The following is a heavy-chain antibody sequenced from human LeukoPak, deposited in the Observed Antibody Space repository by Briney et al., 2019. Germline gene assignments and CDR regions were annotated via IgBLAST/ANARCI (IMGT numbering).Heavy chain of an antibody. Sequence: ASVKVSCKASGYTFTSYDINWVRQATGQGLEWMGWMNPNSGNTGYAQKFQGRVTITRNTSISTAYMELSSLRSEDTAVYYCARGNIVVVPAATASDAFDIWGQGTMVTVSS. CDR3: ARGNIVVVPAATASDAFDI. CDR2: MNPNSGNT. J-gene: IGHJ3*02. V-gene: IGHV1-8*03. D-gene: IGHD2-2*01. CDR1: GYTFTSYD.